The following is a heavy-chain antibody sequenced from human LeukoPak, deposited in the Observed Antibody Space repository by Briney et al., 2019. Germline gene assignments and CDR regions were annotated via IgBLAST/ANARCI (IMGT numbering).Heavy chain of an antibody. CDR1: GFTFSSYG. CDR2: MSYDGNKK. V-gene: IGHV3-30*03. J-gene: IGHJ6*03. D-gene: IGHD4-11*01. Sequence: GGSLRLSCAASGFTFSSYGMHWVRQAPGKALEWVAFMSYDGNKKYGDSVKGRFTISRDNSNNALYLQMNGLRPDDTAVYYCARDYSNYLNYYYYMDVWGKGTTVTVSS. CDR3: ARDYSNYLNYYYYMDV.